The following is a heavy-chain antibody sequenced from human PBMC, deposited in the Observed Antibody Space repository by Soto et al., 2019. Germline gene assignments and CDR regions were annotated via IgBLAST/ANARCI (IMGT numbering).Heavy chain of an antibody. Sequence: QVQLQESGPGLVKPSETLSLTCTVSGGSISSYYWSWIRQPPGKGLEWIGSIYYSGSTNYNPSLRSRVTMSEDTSKTQLSLKLSSVTAADTAVYYCARRWGGSGDYWGQGTLVTVSS. CDR3: ARRWGGSGDY. V-gene: IGHV4-59*08. CDR1: GGSISSYY. D-gene: IGHD3-16*01. J-gene: IGHJ4*02. CDR2: IYYSGST.